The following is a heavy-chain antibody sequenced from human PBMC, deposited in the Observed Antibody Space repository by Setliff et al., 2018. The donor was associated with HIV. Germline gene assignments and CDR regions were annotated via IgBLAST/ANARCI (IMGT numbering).Heavy chain of an antibody. D-gene: IGHD3-22*01. CDR1: GGSITGYY. CDR2: VCYSGGT. Sequence: PSETLSLTCTVSGGSITGYYWSWIRQPPGKGLEWIGTVCYSGGTYYNPSLMGRVTISIDTSKNQFSLNLSSVAAADTAVYYCARHFDGYYGSNGLPIQYWGQGTLVTVSS. V-gene: IGHV4-59*04. J-gene: IGHJ4*02. CDR3: ARHFDGYYGSNGLPIQY.